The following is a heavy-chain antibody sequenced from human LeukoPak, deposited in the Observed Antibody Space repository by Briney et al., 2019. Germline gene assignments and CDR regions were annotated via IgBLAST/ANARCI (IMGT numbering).Heavy chain of an antibody. CDR1: GFTFSSYA. CDR2: ISGSGGST. D-gene: IGHD3-22*01. Sequence: PGGSLRLSCAASGFTFSSYAMSWVRQAPGKGLEWVSAISGSGGSTYYADSVKGRFTISRDNSKNTLYLQMNSLRAEDTAVYYCAGYDSSGCAFFDYWGQGTLVTVSS. J-gene: IGHJ4*02. CDR3: AGYDSSGCAFFDY. V-gene: IGHV3-23*01.